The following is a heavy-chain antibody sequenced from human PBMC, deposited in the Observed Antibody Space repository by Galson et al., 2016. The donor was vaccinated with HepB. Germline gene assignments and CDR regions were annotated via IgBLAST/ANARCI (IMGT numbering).Heavy chain of an antibody. V-gene: IGHV3-30-3*01. CDR1: GFIFSSYS. CDR3: ATEGPQSPRVSNDY. J-gene: IGHJ4*02. CDR2: ISGAGSVN. Sequence: SLRLPCAASGFIFSSYSMHWVRQAPGKGLEWVAVISGAGSVNFSADSVKGRFTISRDNSKNTLYLQMNSLRVEDSAVYYCATEGPQSPRVSNDYWGQGTLVTVSS.